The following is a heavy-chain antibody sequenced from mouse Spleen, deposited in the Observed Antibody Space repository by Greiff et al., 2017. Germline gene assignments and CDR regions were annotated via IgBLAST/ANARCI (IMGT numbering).Heavy chain of an antibody. J-gene: IGHJ2*01. D-gene: IGHD4-1*02. CDR2: IYPGDGDT. CDR3: ARRSNWAYYFDY. V-gene: IGHV1-82*01. Sequence: VKLMESGPELVKPGASVKISCKASGYAFSSSWMNWVKQRPGKGLEWIGRIYPGDGDTNYNGKFKGKATLTADKSSSTAYMQLSSLTSEDSAVYFCARRSNWAYYFDYWGQGTTLTVSS. CDR1: GYAFSSSW.